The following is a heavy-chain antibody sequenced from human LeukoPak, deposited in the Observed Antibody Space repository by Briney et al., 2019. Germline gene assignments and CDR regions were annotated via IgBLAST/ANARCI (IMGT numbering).Heavy chain of an antibody. V-gene: IGHV1-69*13. D-gene: IGHD6-19*01. CDR3: ARGAQWLVDSWFDP. CDR1: GGTYSSYA. CDR2: NIPIFGTA. J-gene: IGHJ5*02. Sequence: ASVKVSCKASGGTYSSYAISWVRQAPGQGLEWMGGNIPIFGTANYAQKFQGRVTITADESTSTAYMELSSLRSEDTAVYYCARGAQWLVDSWFDPWGQGTLVTVSS.